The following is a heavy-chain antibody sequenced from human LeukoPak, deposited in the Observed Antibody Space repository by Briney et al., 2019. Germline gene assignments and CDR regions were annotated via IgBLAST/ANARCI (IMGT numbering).Heavy chain of an antibody. V-gene: IGHV3-48*01. CDR1: GFTFSSYS. Sequence: GGSLRLSCAASGFTFSSYSMNWVRQAPGKGLEWVSYISSSSSTIYYADSVKGRFTISRDNAKNSLYLQMNSLRAEDAAVYYCARFGGSGWFTYYFDYWGQGTLVTVSS. CDR3: ARFGGSGWFTYYFDY. D-gene: IGHD6-19*01. J-gene: IGHJ4*02. CDR2: ISSSSSTI.